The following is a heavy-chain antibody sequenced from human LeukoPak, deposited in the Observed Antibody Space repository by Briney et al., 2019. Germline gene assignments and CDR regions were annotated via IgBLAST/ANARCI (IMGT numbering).Heavy chain of an antibody. Sequence: GGSLRLSCAASGFTFDDYGMSWVRQAPGKGLERVSGINWNGGSTGYADSVKGRFTISRDNAKNSLYLQMNSLRAEDTALYYCAKGDGYNFYYFDYWGQGTLVTVSS. CDR2: INWNGGST. CDR3: AKGDGYNFYYFDY. J-gene: IGHJ4*02. CDR1: GFTFDDYG. V-gene: IGHV3-20*04. D-gene: IGHD5-24*01.